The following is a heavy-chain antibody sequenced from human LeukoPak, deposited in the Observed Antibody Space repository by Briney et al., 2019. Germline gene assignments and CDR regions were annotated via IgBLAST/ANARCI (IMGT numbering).Heavy chain of an antibody. CDR2: ISGSGGST. D-gene: IGHD6-13*01. Sequence: TGGSLRLSCAASGFTFSSYAMSWVRQAPGKGLEWVSAISGSGGSTYYADSVKGRFTISRDNSKNTLYLQMNSLGTEDTAVYYCAKGVSSSWSNDAFDIWGQGTMVTVSS. V-gene: IGHV3-23*01. CDR3: AKGVSSSWSNDAFDI. CDR1: GFTFSSYA. J-gene: IGHJ3*02.